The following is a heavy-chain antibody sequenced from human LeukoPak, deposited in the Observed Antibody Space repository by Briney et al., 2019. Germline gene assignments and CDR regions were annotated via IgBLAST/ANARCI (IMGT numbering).Heavy chain of an antibody. Sequence: GGSLRLSCAASGFTFSSYGMHWVRQAPGKGLEWVAVIWYDGSNKYYADSVKGRFTISRDNSKNTLYLQMNSLRAEDTAVYYCARGPPRITYYYDSSGYYTHNDYWSQGTLVTVSS. CDR3: ARGPPRITYYYDSSGYYTHNDY. D-gene: IGHD3-22*01. CDR1: GFTFSSYG. V-gene: IGHV3-33*01. CDR2: IWYDGSNK. J-gene: IGHJ4*02.